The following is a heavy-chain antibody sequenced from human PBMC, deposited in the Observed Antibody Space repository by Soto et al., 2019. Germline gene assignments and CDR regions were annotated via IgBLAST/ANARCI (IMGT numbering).Heavy chain of an antibody. D-gene: IGHD5-12*01. V-gene: IGHV3-23*01. CDR1: GLTFSSHA. Sequence: EVQLLESGGGLLQPGGSPRLSCAAFGLTFSSHAMTWVRQAPGKGLQWVSTISDSGDSTYYADSVKGRFTISRDNSKNTLYLQMNSLRAEDTAVYYCAKVGWIGGQGTLVTVSS. CDR3: AKVGWI. J-gene: IGHJ4*02. CDR2: ISDSGDST.